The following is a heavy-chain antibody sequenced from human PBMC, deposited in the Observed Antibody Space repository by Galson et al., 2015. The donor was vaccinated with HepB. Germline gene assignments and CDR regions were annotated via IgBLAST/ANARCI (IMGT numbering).Heavy chain of an antibody. CDR2: ISYDGNTK. CDR3: AKGYYDTSGLSDY. V-gene: IGHV3-30*18. J-gene: IGHJ4*02. Sequence: SLRLSCAASGFTFSDYGVHWVRQAPGKGLEWVALISYDGNTKYYADSVKGRFTISRDNSKNTLYLQMSSLRAEDTAVYYCAKGYYDTSGLSDYWGQGTLVTVSS. CDR1: GFTFSDYG. D-gene: IGHD3-22*01.